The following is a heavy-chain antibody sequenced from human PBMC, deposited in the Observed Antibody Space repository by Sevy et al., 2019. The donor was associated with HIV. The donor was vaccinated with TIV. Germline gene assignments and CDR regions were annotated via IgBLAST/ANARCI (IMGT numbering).Heavy chain of an antibody. Sequence: GGSLRLSCAASGFTFSTYSMHWVRQAPGKGLEWVSSISFSSNYIYYADSVKGRFTIYRDNAKNSLYLQMNSLSAEDTAVYYCVRDRDTRWFWFDPWGQGTLVTVSS. D-gene: IGHD3-9*01. V-gene: IGHV3-21*01. CDR1: GFTFSTYS. CDR3: VRDRDTRWFWFDP. J-gene: IGHJ5*02. CDR2: ISFSSNYI.